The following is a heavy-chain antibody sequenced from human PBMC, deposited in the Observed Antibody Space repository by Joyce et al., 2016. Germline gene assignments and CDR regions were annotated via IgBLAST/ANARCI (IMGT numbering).Heavy chain of an antibody. CDR3: ARGGGYDLMDY. D-gene: IGHD5-12*01. J-gene: IGHJ4*02. CDR2: IYHTGNT. CDR1: GGTITGYY. V-gene: IGHV4-59*01. Sequence: QVQLQESGPGLVKPSETLSLTCTVSGGTITGYYWRWIRQSPGQGLEWIGYIYHTGNTNYNTSLNIRFTISIDTARTQFSLKLSSVTAADTAVYYCARGGGYDLMDYCGQGTLVTVS.